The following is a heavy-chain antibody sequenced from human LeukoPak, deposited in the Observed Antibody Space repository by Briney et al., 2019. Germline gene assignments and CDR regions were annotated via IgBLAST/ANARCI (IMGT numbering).Heavy chain of an antibody. CDR3: ARDTSALGVTPSSGYFDL. CDR2: IYYSGST. J-gene: IGHJ2*01. CDR1: GGSISSYY. V-gene: IGHV4-59*01. D-gene: IGHD2-21*02. Sequence: SETLSLTCTVSGGSISSYYWSWIRQPPGKGLEWIGYIYYSGSTNYNPSLKSRVTISVDTSKNQFSLKLSSVTAADTAVYYCARDTSALGVTPSSGYFDLWGRGTLVTVSS.